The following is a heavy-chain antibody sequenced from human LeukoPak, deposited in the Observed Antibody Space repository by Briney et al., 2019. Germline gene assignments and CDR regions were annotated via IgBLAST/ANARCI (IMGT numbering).Heavy chain of an antibody. CDR2: ISGSGGST. J-gene: IGHJ4*02. Sequence: GGSLRLSCAASGFTFSSYAMSWVRQAPGKGLEWVSAISGSGGSTYYADSVKGRFTISRDNAKNSLYLQMNSLRAEDTAVYYCARDVNYRFDYWGQGTLVTVSS. V-gene: IGHV3-23*01. D-gene: IGHD5-24*01. CDR3: ARDVNYRFDY. CDR1: GFTFSSYA.